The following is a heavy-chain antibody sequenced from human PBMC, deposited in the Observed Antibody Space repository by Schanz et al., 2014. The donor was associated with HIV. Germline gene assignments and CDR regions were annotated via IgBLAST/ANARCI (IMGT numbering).Heavy chain of an antibody. D-gene: IGHD3-22*01. V-gene: IGHV3-7*01. CDR3: VHDDSDNDGFDM. J-gene: IGHJ3*02. CDR2: IKEDGIEK. Sequence: EVHLVESGGGLIKPGRSLRLSCTASGFTFGDYAMSWFRQAPGKGLEWVANIKEDGIEKYYVDSVKGRFTISRDNAANSLFLQMNSLRAEDTAVYYCVHDDSDNDGFDMWGQGTMVTVSS. CDR1: GFTFGDYA.